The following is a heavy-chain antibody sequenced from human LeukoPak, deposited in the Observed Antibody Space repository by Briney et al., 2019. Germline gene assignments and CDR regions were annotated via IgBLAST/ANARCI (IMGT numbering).Heavy chain of an antibody. CDR2: INPNSGGT. CDR3: ARDSAPYCSGGSCDNKFDY. CDR1: GYTFTDHY. V-gene: IGHV1-2*02. J-gene: IGHJ4*02. D-gene: IGHD2-15*01. Sequence: ASVKVSCKASGYTFTDHYMHWVRQAPGQGLEWMGWINPNSGGTNYAQKFQGRVTMTRDTSISTAYMELSRLRSDDTAVYYCARDSAPYCSGGSCDNKFDYWGQGTLVTVSS.